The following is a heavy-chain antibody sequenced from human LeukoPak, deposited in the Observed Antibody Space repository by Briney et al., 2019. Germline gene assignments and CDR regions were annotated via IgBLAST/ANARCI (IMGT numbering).Heavy chain of an antibody. CDR3: ATRSYCSSTSSRGYFDY. CDR1: GYTFTDYY. CDR2: VDPEDGET. V-gene: IGHV1-69-2*01. J-gene: IGHJ4*02. D-gene: IGHD2-2*01. Sequence: GASVKVSCKVSGYTFTDYYMHWVQQAPGKGLEWMGLVDPEDGETIYAEKFQGRVTVTADTSTDTAYMELSSLRSEDTAVYYCATRSYCSSTSSRGYFDYWGPGTLVTVSS.